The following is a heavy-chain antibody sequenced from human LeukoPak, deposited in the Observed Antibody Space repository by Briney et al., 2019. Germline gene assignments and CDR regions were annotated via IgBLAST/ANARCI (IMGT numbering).Heavy chain of an antibody. CDR2: IRSKAYGGTT. CDR3: TREHIVVVPAAMALFYYYMDV. J-gene: IGHJ6*03. Sequence: GGSLRLSCTASGFTFGDYAMSWVRQAPGKGLEWVGFIRSKAYGGTTEYAASVKGRFTISRDDSKSIAYLQMNSLKTEDTAVYYCTREHIVVVPAAMALFYYYMDVWGKGTTVTVSS. CDR1: GFTFGDYA. D-gene: IGHD2-2*01. V-gene: IGHV3-49*04.